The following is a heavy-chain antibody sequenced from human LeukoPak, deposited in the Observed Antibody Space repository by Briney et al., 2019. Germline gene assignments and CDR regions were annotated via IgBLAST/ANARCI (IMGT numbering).Heavy chain of an antibody. J-gene: IGHJ5*01. Sequence: SETLSLTCTVSGGSISSYYWSWIRQPPGKGLERIGYIYYSGSTNYNPSLKSRVTISVDTSKNQFSLKLSSVTAADTAVYYCARGRVATTRNNWFDPWGQGTLVTVSS. CDR1: GGSISSYY. CDR3: ARGRVATTRNNWFDP. CDR2: IYYSGST. D-gene: IGHD5-12*01. V-gene: IGHV4-59*01.